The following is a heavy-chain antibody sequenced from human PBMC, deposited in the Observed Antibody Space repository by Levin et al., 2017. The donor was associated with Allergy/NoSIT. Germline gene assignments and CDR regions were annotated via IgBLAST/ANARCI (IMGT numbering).Heavy chain of an antibody. J-gene: IGHJ6*02. Sequence: ASVKVSCKVSDYTLTNLAMHWVRQAPGKGLEWMGGFDPENAVTVYAQKFQGRVIMTEDTSTDTAYMELSRLTSEDTAVYYCATIYDFPSGLDDWGQGTTVTVSS. CDR1: DYTLTNLA. V-gene: IGHV1-24*01. CDR3: ATIYDFPSGLDD. CDR2: FDPENAVT. D-gene: IGHD3-3*01.